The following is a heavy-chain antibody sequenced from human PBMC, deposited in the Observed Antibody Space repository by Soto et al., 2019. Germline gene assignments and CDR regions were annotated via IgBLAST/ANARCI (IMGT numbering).Heavy chain of an antibody. CDR2: IWYDGSNK. D-gene: IGHD3-3*01. V-gene: IGHV3-33*01. J-gene: IGHJ6*02. Sequence: LRLSCAASGFTFSSYGMHWVRQAPGKGLEWVAVIWYDGSNKYYADSVKGRFTISRDNSKNTLYLQMNSLRAEDTAVYYCARAADFWSGSSPYYYYGMDVWGPGTTVTVSS. CDR3: ARAADFWSGSSPYYYYGMDV. CDR1: GFTFSSYG.